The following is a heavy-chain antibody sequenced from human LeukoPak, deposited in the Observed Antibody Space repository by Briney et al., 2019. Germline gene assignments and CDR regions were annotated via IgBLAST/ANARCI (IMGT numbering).Heavy chain of an antibody. CDR3: ARVGAYCTSTSCFDY. CDR2: ISAYNGNT. CDR1: GYTFTSYG. D-gene: IGHD2-2*01. J-gene: IGHJ4*02. V-gene: IGHV1-18*01. Sequence: ASVTVSCTASGYTFTSYGISWVRQAPGQGLEWMGWISAYNGNTDCAQKFQGRVTMTTDTSTSTAYMDLRSLRSDDTAVYYCARVGAYCTSTSCFDYWGLGTLVTVSS.